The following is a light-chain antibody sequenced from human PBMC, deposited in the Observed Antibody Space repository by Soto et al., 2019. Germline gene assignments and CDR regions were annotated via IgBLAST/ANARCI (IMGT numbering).Light chain of an antibody. J-gene: IGKJ2*01. CDR1: QSVSSD. Sequence: EIMMTQSPATLSVSPGERATLSCRASQSVSSDLAWYQHKPGQSPRLLVFGASTRATGVPARFSGSGSRTEFTLTISNVQSEDCAVYYCQHYYKWPPGYTFGRGTKLEIK. CDR3: QHYYKWPPGYT. V-gene: IGKV3-15*01. CDR2: GAS.